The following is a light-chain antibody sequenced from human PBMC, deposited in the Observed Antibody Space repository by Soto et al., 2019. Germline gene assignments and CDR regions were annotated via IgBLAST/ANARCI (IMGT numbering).Light chain of an antibody. Sequence: DIQMTQSPSTLSASVGDIVSITCRASQSIGIWLAWYQQKPGKAPKLLIYKASTLQSGVPSRFSGSGSGTEFALTISSLQSEDFAVYYCQQYNIWQGTFGQGTKVDI. CDR2: KAS. CDR1: QSIGIW. V-gene: IGKV1-5*03. CDR3: QQYNIWQGT. J-gene: IGKJ1*01.